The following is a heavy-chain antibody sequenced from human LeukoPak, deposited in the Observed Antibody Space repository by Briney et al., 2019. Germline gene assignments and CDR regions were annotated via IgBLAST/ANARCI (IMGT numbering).Heavy chain of an antibody. CDR1: GYTFTGYY. J-gene: IGHJ4*02. CDR3: ARGVGSGWGSSPFN. D-gene: IGHD6-19*01. CDR2: INPNSGGT. Sequence: ASVKVSCKASGYTFTGYYMHWVRQAPGQGLEWMGWINPNSGGTNYAQKFQGRVTMTRDTSISTAYMELSSLRSEDTAVYYCARGVGSGWGSSPFNWGQGTLVTVSS. V-gene: IGHV1-2*02.